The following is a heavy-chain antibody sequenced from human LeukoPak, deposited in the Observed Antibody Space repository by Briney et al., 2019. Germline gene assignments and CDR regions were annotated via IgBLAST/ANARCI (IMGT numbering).Heavy chain of an antibody. D-gene: IGHD3-22*01. CDR3: ARPEDYDSSGYYAIDY. J-gene: IGHJ4*02. Sequence: GESLKISCKGSGYTFTSYWIGWVRQMPGKGLEWMGIIYPGDSDTRYSPSFQGQVTISADKSISTAYLQWSSLKASDTAMYYCARPEDYDSSGYYAIDYWGQGTLVTVSS. CDR2: IYPGDSDT. CDR1: GYTFTSYW. V-gene: IGHV5-51*01.